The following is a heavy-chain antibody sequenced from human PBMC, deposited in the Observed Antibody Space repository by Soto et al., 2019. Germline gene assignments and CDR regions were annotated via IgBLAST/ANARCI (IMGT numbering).Heavy chain of an antibody. CDR2: AYYRSRWQY. CDR3: ARDPPDFNSGFDS. V-gene: IGHV6-1*01. CDR1: GDSVSNNGAT. Sequence: PSQTLSLTCAICGDSVSNNGATWNWIRQSPSRGLEWLGRAYYRSRWQYDYATSVRSRITINPDTSKNQFSLQLNSVTPEDTAVYYCARDPPDFNSGFDSWGQGSLVTVS. J-gene: IGHJ4*02. D-gene: IGHD1-26*01.